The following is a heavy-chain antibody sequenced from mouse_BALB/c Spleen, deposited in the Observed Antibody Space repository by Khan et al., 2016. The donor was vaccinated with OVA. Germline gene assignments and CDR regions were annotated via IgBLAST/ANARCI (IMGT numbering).Heavy chain of an antibody. J-gene: IGHJ3*01. CDR1: GFTFSTYG. CDR2: VSTGGHYT. Sequence: EVELVESGGDVVKPGGSLKLSCAASGFTFSTYGMSWVRQTPDKRLEWVATVSTGGHYTYYSDTVKGRFTISRDNAKNTLYLQMSRLKSEDTAMFDCARLAYYYDSEGFAYWGQGTLVTVSA. D-gene: IGHD1-1*01. V-gene: IGHV5-6*01. CDR3: ARLAYYYDSEGFAY.